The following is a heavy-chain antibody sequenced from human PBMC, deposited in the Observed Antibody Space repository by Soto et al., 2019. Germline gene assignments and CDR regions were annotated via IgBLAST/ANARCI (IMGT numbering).Heavy chain of an antibody. CDR2: IYFNGNT. CDR1: ADSFSKYY. J-gene: IGHJ4*02. V-gene: IGHV4-59*01. Sequence: PSETLSLTCTVSADSFSKYYWTWIRHPPGEVLEWIGYIYFNGNTKYNPSLEGRLTLSIDTSKKEFSLKLSSVTAADAAVYYCASVTFGGIVLAHWGQGTLVTVSS. CDR3: ASVTFGGIVLAH. D-gene: IGHD3-16*01.